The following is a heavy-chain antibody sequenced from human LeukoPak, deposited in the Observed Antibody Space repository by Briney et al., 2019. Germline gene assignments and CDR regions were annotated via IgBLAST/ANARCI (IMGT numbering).Heavy chain of an antibody. CDR3: ASRKYYYDSSGYYYFDY. Sequence: GGSLRLSCAASGFTFSNAWMSWVRQAPGKGLEWVGRVKSKTDGGTTDYAAPVKGRFTISRDDSKNTLYLQMNSLKTEDTAVYYCASRKYYYDSSGYYYFDYWGQGTLVTVSS. CDR1: GFTFSNAW. D-gene: IGHD3-22*01. V-gene: IGHV3-15*01. CDR2: VKSKTDGGTT. J-gene: IGHJ4*02.